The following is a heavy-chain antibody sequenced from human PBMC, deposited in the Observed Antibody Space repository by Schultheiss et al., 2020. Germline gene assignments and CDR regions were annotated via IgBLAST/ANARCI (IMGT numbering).Heavy chain of an antibody. CDR3: ARAPSGNYPNWFDP. V-gene: IGHV1-2*02. J-gene: IGHJ5*01. D-gene: IGHD1-26*01. Sequence: ASVKVSCRASGYTFTGYYMHWVRQAPGQGLEWMGWINPNSGGTNYAQKFQGRVTMTRDTSITTAYMELSSLRSDDTAVYYCARAPSGNYPNWFDPWGQGTTVTVSS. CDR2: INPNSGGT. CDR1: GYTFTGYY.